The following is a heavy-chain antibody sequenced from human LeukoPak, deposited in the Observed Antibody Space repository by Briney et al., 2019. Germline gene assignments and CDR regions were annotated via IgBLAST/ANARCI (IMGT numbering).Heavy chain of an antibody. D-gene: IGHD6-13*01. CDR2: ISSSSSYI. V-gene: IGHV3-21*01. Sequence: GGSLRLSCAASGFTFSSYSMNWVRQAPGKGLEWVSSISSSSSYIYYADSVKGRFTISRDNAKNSLYLQMNSLRAEDTAVYYCASVTLSIAAAGSATAREDYYYYYGMDVWGQGTTVTVSS. J-gene: IGHJ6*02. CDR3: ASVTLSIAAAGSATAREDYYYYYGMDV. CDR1: GFTFSSYS.